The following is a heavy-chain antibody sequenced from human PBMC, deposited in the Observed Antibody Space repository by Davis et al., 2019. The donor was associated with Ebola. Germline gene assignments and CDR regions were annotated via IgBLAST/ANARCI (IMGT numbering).Heavy chain of an antibody. J-gene: IGHJ2*01. D-gene: IGHD2-15*01. CDR1: GGSISSYY. Sequence: MPGGSLRLSCTVSGGSISSYYWSWIRQPPGKGLEWIGYIYYSGSTNYNPSLKSRVTISVGTSKNQFSLKLSSVTAADTAVYYCARAYCSGGSCYPWYFDLWGRGTLVTVSS. CDR2: IYYSGST. V-gene: IGHV4-59*01. CDR3: ARAYCSGGSCYPWYFDL.